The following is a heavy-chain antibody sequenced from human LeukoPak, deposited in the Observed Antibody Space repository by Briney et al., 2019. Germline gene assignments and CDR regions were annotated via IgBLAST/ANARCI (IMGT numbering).Heavy chain of an antibody. CDR2: IYHSGST. Sequence: PSETLSLTCTVSGYSISSGYYWGWIRQPPGKGLEWIGSIYHSGSTYYNPSLKSRVTISVDTSKSQFSLKLSSVTAADTAVYYCARGPSYYYYYMDVWGKGTTVTVSS. CDR1: GYSISSGYY. J-gene: IGHJ6*03. V-gene: IGHV4-38-2*02. CDR3: ARGPSYYYYYMDV.